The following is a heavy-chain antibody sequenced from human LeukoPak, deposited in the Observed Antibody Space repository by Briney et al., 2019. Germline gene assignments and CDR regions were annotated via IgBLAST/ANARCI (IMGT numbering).Heavy chain of an antibody. CDR3: ARGAGTFDY. D-gene: IGHD6-19*01. CDR2: IYYNGST. V-gene: IGHV4-59*01. CDR1: GGSISSYY. Sequence: SETLSLTCTVSGGSISSYYWSWIRQPPGKGLEWIGYIYYNGSTNYNPSLKSRVAISVDTSKNQLSLKLSSVTAAATAVYYCARGAGTFDYWGQGTLVTVSS. J-gene: IGHJ4*02.